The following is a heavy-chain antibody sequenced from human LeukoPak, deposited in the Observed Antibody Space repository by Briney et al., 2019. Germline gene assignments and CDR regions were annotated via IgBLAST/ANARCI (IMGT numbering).Heavy chain of an antibody. CDR2: INHSGST. J-gene: IGHJ4*02. CDR3: ARGRRDGYKKREFDY. Sequence: SETLSLTCAVYGGSFSGYYWSWIRQPPGKGLEWIGEINHSGSTNYNPSLKSRVTISVDTSKNQFSLKLSSVTAADTAVYYCARGRRDGYKKREFDYWGQGTLVTVSS. D-gene: IGHD5-24*01. V-gene: IGHV4-34*01. CDR1: GGSFSGYY.